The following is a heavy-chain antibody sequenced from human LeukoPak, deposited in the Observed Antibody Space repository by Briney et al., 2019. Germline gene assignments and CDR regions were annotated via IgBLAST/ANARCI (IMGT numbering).Heavy chain of an antibody. D-gene: IGHD2-8*01. CDR2: IKQDGSPA. J-gene: IGHJ6*03. Sequence: PGGSLRLSCAASGFTFSSYWMTWVRQAPGKGLEWVANIKQDGSPAYYVASVKGRSTVSRDNAKNSLYLQLNSLGAEDTAGYYCATLYCTMPACRASSYQCMDNWGKGTTVTVSS. CDR1: GFTFSSYW. CDR3: ATLYCTMPACRASSYQCMDN. V-gene: IGHV3-7*01.